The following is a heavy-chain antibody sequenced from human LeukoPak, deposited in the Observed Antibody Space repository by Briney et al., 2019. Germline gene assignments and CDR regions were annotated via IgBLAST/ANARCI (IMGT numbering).Heavy chain of an antibody. V-gene: IGHV4-34*01. D-gene: IGHD3-10*01. CDR1: GGSFSGYY. J-gene: IGHJ4*02. CDR3: ARGRRYPYGSGSAYFAY. CDR2: INHSGST. Sequence: SETLSLTCAVYGGSFSGYYWSWIPQPPGKGREWIGEINHSGSTNYNPSLKSRVTISVDTSKNQFSLKLSSVTAADTAVYYCARGRRYPYGSGSAYFAYWGQGTLVTVSS.